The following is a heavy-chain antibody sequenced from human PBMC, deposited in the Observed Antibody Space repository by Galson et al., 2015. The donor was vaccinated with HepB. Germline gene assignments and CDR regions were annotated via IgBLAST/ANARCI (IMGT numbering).Heavy chain of an antibody. V-gene: IGHV6-1*01. CDR2: TYHRSEWYV. CDR1: GDSVSSDSAA. D-gene: IGHD3-3*01. Sequence: CAISGDSVSSDSAAWNWVRQSPSRGLEWLGRTYHRSEWYVDYATSLKSRIAINADASKNQFSLHLNSVTPEDTAVYYCASGWSFDYWGQGTLVTVSS. CDR3: ASGWSFDY. J-gene: IGHJ4*02.